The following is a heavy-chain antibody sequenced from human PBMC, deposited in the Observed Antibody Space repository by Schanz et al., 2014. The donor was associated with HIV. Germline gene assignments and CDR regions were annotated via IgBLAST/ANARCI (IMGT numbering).Heavy chain of an antibody. CDR2: IYYSGST. Sequence: QLQLQESGPGLVKPSETLSLTCIVSGGSISSSSFSWGWIRQSPGKGLEWIGTIYYSGSTYYNPSRKRRVTKSEDAPKNRFPLKARSVTAADTAVYHCARLPRHDSSGNYGFDYWGQGTLVTVSS. V-gene: IGHV4-39*01. D-gene: IGHD3-22*01. CDR3: ARLPRHDSSGNYGFDY. CDR1: GGSISSSSFS. J-gene: IGHJ4*02.